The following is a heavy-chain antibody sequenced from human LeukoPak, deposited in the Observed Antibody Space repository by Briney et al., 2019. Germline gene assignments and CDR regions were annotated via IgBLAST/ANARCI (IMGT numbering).Heavy chain of an antibody. CDR3: TRDPSGPVDP. CDR1: GFTFGDHT. Sequence: PGGSLRLSCTASGFTFGDHTMTWVRQAPGKGLEWVGFIRSKAHGVTTEYAASVKGRFTISRDDSKSIAYLQMNSLKTEDTAVYYCTRDPSGPVDPWGQGTLVTVSS. J-gene: IGHJ5*02. V-gene: IGHV3-49*04. D-gene: IGHD5-12*01. CDR2: IRSKAHGVTT.